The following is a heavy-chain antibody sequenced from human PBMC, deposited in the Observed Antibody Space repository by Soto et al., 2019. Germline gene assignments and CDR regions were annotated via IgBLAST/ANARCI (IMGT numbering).Heavy chain of an antibody. J-gene: IGHJ5*02. CDR1: GFTFISYG. CDR3: ARDGGCRDGYTVGCNWFDP. D-gene: IGHD2-15*01. V-gene: IGHV3-33*01. CDR2: IWYDGSNK. Sequence: GGSLRLSCAASGFTFISYGILLVRQAPGKGLEWVAVIWYDGSNKYYADSVKGRFTISRDNSKNTLYLQMNSLRAEDTAVYYCARDGGCRDGYTVGCNWFDP.